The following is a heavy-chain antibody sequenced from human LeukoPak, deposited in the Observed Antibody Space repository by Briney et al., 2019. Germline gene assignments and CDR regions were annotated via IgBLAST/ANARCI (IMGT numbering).Heavy chain of an antibody. D-gene: IGHD1-14*01. Sequence: GMSLRLSCVASGVPFTRNAMHWVRQAPGKGLEWVAVTSPDGSEQYYADSVKGRFTISTDNSTNTVFLHMNSLTTEDTALYSCFTGSEFYYDSWDQGILVTVSS. CDR1: GVPFTRNA. CDR2: TSPDGSEQ. J-gene: IGHJ4*02. CDR3: FTGSEFYYDS. V-gene: IGHV3-30*01.